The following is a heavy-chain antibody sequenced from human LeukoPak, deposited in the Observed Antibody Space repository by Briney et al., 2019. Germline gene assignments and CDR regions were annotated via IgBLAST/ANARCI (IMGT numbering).Heavy chain of an antibody. CDR2: INHSGST. D-gene: IGHD3-16*01. CDR3: ARGRGTTHYFDY. V-gene: IGHV4-34*01. Sequence: SETLSLTCAVYGGSFSGYYWSWIRQPPGKGLEWIGEINHSGSTNYNPSLKSRVTISVDTSKNQFSLKLSSVTAADTAVYYCARGRGTTHYFDYWGQGTLVTVSS. CDR1: GGSFSGYY. J-gene: IGHJ4*02.